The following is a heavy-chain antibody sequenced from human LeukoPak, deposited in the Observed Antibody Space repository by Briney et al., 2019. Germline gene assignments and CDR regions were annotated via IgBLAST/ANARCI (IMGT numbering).Heavy chain of an antibody. J-gene: IGHJ4*02. D-gene: IGHD3-22*01. CDR1: GFTFSSYG. CDR2: ISYDGSNK. CDR3: ANENYYDSSGYLDY. V-gene: IGHV3-30*18. Sequence: GGSLRLSCAASGFTFSSYGMHWVRQAPGKGLEWVAVISYDGSNKYYADSVKGRFTISRDNSVNTLYLQMNSLRAEDTAVYYCANENYYDSSGYLDYWGQGTLVTVSS.